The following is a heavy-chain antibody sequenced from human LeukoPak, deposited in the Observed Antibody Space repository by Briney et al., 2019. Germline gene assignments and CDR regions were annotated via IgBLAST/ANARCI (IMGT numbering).Heavy chain of an antibody. J-gene: IGHJ4*02. CDR2: IRQDEGEK. V-gene: IGHV3-7*03. CDR1: GFNFISHW. Sequence: GGSLRLSCAASGFNFISHWMTWVRQAPGKGLEWVANIRQDEGEKYYADSVTGRFTISRDNAKNAVYLQMNSLRAEDTAVYFCAKRSVVIRVILVGFHKEAYYFDSWGQGALVTVSS. CDR3: AKRSVVIRVILVGFHKEAYYFDS. D-gene: IGHD3-22*01.